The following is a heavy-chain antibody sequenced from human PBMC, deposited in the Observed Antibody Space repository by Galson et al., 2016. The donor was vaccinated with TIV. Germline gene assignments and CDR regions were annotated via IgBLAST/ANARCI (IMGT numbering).Heavy chain of an antibody. D-gene: IGHD2-8*01. Sequence: SVKVSCKASGGTFSSYVFNWVRLAPGQGLEWMGGIIPLFRTTNYAQKFQGRVTITADESTNTAYMELNSLRSGDTAVYYCATELCTNGVYDELDYWGQGTLVTVSS. J-gene: IGHJ4*02. CDR1: GGTFSSYV. CDR3: ATELCTNGVYDELDY. V-gene: IGHV1-69*13. CDR2: IIPLFRTT.